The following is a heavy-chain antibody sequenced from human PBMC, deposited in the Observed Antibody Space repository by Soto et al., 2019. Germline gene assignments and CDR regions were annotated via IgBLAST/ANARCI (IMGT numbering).Heavy chain of an antibody. Sequence: QVQLVESGGGVVQPGRSLRLSGAASGFTFSSYGMHWVRQAPGKGLEWVAVIWFDGSNKYYADSVKGRFTISRDNSKNTLYLQVNSLRVEDTAVYYCARSYSSGWYSGGWFDPWGQGTLVTVSS. CDR1: GFTFSSYG. J-gene: IGHJ5*02. CDR3: ARSYSSGWYSGGWFDP. V-gene: IGHV3-33*01. D-gene: IGHD6-19*01. CDR2: IWFDGSNK.